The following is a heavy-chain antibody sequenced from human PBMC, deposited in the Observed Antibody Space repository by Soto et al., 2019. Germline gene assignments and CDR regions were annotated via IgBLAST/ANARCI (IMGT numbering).Heavy chain of an antibody. J-gene: IGHJ4*02. Sequence: GGSLRLSCAASGFTVNSRFMTWIRQAPGKGLEWVSVMSDSGTAYYTDSVKGRFTISRDISKNTVFLQMNSLRAEDTAVYYCASYKLGGAYDFWQGGQGPRDPVSS. D-gene: IGHD3-3*01. CDR3: ASYKLGGAYDFWQ. CDR2: MSDSGTA. V-gene: IGHV3-66*01. CDR1: GFTVNSRF.